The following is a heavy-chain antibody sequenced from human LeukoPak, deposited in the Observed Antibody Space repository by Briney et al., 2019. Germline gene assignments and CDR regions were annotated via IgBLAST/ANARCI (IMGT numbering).Heavy chain of an antibody. CDR3: AKGPGYDFWSGYYGYFDY. V-gene: IGHV3-74*01. CDR1: GFTFSNHW. D-gene: IGHD3-3*01. CDR2: LKTDGTYI. Sequence: GGSLRLSCAASGFTFSNHWMHWVRQAPGKGLVWVSRLKTDGTYIGYADSVKGRFTISRDNARNTLYLQMNSLRAEDTAVYYCAKGPGYDFWSGYYGYFDYWGQGTLVTVSS. J-gene: IGHJ4*02.